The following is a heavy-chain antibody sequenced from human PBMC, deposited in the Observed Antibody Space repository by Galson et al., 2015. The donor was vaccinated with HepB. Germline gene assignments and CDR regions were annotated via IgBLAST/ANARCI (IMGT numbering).Heavy chain of an antibody. CDR1: GFTFSSYW. Sequence: SLRLSCAASGFTFSSYWMSWVRQAPGKGLEWVANIKQDGNEKYYVDSVKGRFTISRDNAKNSLYLQMNSLRAEDTAVYYCARDTTHRRATVHYWGYFDYWGQGTLVTVSS. CDR2: IKQDGNEK. CDR3: ARDTTHRRATVHYWGYFDY. V-gene: IGHV3-7*03. J-gene: IGHJ4*02. D-gene: IGHD7-27*01.